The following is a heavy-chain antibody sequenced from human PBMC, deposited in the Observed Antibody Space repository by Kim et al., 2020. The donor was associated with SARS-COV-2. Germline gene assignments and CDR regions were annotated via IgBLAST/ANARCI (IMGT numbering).Heavy chain of an antibody. J-gene: IGHJ3*02. CDR3: ARVSYYDFWSGPDAFDI. CDR1: GGSFSGYY. Sequence: SETLSLTCAVYGGSFSGYYWSWIRQPPGKGLEWIGEINHSGSTNYNPSLKSRVTISVDTSKNQFSLTQSSVTAADTAVYYCARVSYYDFWSGPDAFDIWGQGTMVTVSS. CDR2: INHSGST. V-gene: IGHV4-34*01. D-gene: IGHD3-3*01.